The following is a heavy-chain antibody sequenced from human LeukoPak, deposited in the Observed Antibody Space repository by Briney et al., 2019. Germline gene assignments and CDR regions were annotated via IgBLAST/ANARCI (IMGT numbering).Heavy chain of an antibody. J-gene: IGHJ3*02. Sequence: PSETLSLTCTVSGYSISSGYFWGWIRQTPGKGLEWIGITSHSGITNYNPSLKSRLTISLDTSRNRFSLKLTSVTAADTAVYYCAREFYDSSAGCADIWGQGRMVTVSS. CDR2: TSHSGIT. D-gene: IGHD3-22*01. V-gene: IGHV4-38-2*02. CDR1: GYSISSGYF. CDR3: AREFYDSSAGCADI.